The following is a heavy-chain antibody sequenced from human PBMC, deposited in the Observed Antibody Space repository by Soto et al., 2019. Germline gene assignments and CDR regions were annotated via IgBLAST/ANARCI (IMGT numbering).Heavy chain of an antibody. CDR3: ARLGVDYGDYRPIHSYYYGIDV. CDR1: GGTFSSYT. Sequence: QVQLVQSGAEVKKPGSSVKVSGKASGGTFSSYTISWVRQAPGQGLEWMGRIIPILGIANYAQKFQGRVTITADKSTSTAYMELSSLRSEDTAVYYCARLGVDYGDYRPIHSYYYGIDVWGQGTTVTVSS. V-gene: IGHV1-69*02. CDR2: IIPILGIA. J-gene: IGHJ6*02. D-gene: IGHD4-17*01.